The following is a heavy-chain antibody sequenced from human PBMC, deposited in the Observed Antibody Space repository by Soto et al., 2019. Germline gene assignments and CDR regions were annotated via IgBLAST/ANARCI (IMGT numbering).Heavy chain of an antibody. Sequence: SETLSLTCTVSGGSISSGDCYWSWIRQPPGKGLEWIGYIYYSGSTNYNPSLKSRVTISVDTSKNQFSLKLSSVTAADTAVYYCARQGYYGYYYYMDVWGKGTTVTVSS. CDR3: ARQGYYGYYYYMDV. CDR2: IYYSGST. V-gene: IGHV4-61*08. D-gene: IGHD3-10*01. CDR1: GGSISSGDCY. J-gene: IGHJ6*03.